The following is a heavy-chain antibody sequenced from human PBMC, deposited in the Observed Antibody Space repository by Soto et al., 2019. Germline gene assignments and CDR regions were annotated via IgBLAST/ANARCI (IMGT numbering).Heavy chain of an antibody. J-gene: IGHJ3*02. V-gene: IGHV3-53*01. CDR1: GFTVSSNY. CDR3: ARNYDSTAGGAFDI. Sequence: EVQLVESGGGSIQPGGSLRLSCAASGFTVSSNYMSWVRQAPGKGLEWVSVIYSGGSTYYADSVKGRFTISRDNSKNTLYLQMNSLRAEDTAVYYCARNYDSTAGGAFDIWGQGTMVTVSS. D-gene: IGHD3-22*01. CDR2: IYSGGST.